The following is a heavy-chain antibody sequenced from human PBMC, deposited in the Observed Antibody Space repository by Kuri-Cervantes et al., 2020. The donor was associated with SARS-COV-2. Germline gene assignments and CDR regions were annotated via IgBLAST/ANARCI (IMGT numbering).Heavy chain of an antibody. J-gene: IGHJ6*02. Sequence: GESLKISCAASGFTFSSYAMTWVRQAPGKGLEWVSVISASGDFTYFADSVKGRFTISRDNSKNTLYLQMNSLRAEDTALYYCARDPYCSSTSCYTGYYYYGMDVWGQGTTVTVSS. V-gene: IGHV3-23*01. CDR1: GFTFSSYA. CDR2: ISASGDFT. CDR3: ARDPYCSSTSCYTGYYYYGMDV. D-gene: IGHD2-2*02.